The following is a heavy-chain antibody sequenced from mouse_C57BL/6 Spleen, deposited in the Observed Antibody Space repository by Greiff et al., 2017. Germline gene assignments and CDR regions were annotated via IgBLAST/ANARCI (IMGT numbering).Heavy chain of an antibody. D-gene: IGHD1-1*01. J-gene: IGHJ4*01. CDR3: ARGGYSSSPYYAKDY. CDR2: IYPRSGNT. Sequence: QVQLKESGAELARPGASVKLSCKASGYTFTSYGISWVKQRPGQGLEWIGEIYPRSGNTYYNEKFKGKATLTADKSSSPAYMELSSLPSEDSAVYFGARGGYSSSPYYAKDYWGQGTSVPGFS. CDR1: GYTFTSYG. V-gene: IGHV1-81*01.